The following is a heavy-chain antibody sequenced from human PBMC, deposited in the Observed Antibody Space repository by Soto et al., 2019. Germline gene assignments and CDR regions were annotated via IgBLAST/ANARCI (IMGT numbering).Heavy chain of an antibody. CDR2: IYNSGNT. V-gene: IGHV4-59*01. CDR3: ARGSITMVRGVLEWFDP. Sequence: SETLSLTCTVSGGSISSSYWSWIRQPPGGGLEWIGYIYNSGNTNYNPSLKSRVTISVDTSKNQFSLKLSSVTAADTAVYYCARGSITMVRGVLEWFDPWGQGTLVTVSS. D-gene: IGHD3-10*01. CDR1: GGSISSSY. J-gene: IGHJ5*02.